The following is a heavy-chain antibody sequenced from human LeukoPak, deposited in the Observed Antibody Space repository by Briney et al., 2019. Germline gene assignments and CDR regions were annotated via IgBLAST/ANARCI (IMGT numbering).Heavy chain of an antibody. J-gene: IGHJ4*02. D-gene: IGHD2-21*02. V-gene: IGHV3-48*01. CDR1: GFTFSSYS. Sequence: GGSLRLSCAASGFTFSSYSMNWVRQAPGKGLEWVSYISSSSSTIYYADSVKGRFTISRDNAKNTLYLQMNSLRAEDTAVYYCARDGVVVTATPLDYWGQGTLVTVSS. CDR3: ARDGVVVTATPLDY. CDR2: ISSSSSTI.